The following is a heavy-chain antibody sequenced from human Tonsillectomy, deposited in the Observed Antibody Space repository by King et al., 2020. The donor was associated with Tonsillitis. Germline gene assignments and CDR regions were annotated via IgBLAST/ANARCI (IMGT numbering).Heavy chain of an antibody. CDR1: GFSLSTSGVG. CDR3: AHTFLFRGYCNGDRCQDFDY. Sequence: TLKESGPTLVKPTQTLTLTCTFSGFSLSTSGVGVGWIRQPPGKALDWLALICWDDDKRYRPSLKSRLTITKDTPKNRVVLTMTNMDPVDTAIYFCAHTFLFRGYCNGDRCQDFDYWGQGTLVTVSS. CDR2: ICWDDDK. J-gene: IGHJ4*02. D-gene: IGHD2-15*01. V-gene: IGHV2-5*02.